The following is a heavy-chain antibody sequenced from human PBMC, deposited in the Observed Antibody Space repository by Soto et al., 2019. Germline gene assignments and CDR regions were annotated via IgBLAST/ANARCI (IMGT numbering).Heavy chain of an antibody. Sequence: NPSETLSLTCTVSGGSISSGGYYWSWIRQHPGKGLEWIGYIYYSGSTYYNPSLKSRVTISVDTSKNQFSLKLSSVTAADTAVYYCARAGYSNYLFDYWGQGTLVTVSS. V-gene: IGHV4-31*03. CDR2: IYYSGST. D-gene: IGHD4-4*01. CDR1: GGSISSGGYY. CDR3: ARAGYSNYLFDY. J-gene: IGHJ4*02.